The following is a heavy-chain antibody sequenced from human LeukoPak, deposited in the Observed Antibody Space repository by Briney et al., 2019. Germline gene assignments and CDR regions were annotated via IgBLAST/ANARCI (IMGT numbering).Heavy chain of an antibody. Sequence: GGSLRLSCAASGFTVSYNYMSWVRQAPGKGLEWISVIYSGGCTYYADSVKGRFTISRDNSKNTLYLQMNSLRADDTAIYYCAKGEVDFWSAYSGGGNMDVWGKGTTVTVCS. J-gene: IGHJ6*03. CDR1: GFTVSYNY. CDR3: AKGEVDFWSAYSGGGNMDV. CDR2: IYSGGCT. D-gene: IGHD3-3*01. V-gene: IGHV3-53*01.